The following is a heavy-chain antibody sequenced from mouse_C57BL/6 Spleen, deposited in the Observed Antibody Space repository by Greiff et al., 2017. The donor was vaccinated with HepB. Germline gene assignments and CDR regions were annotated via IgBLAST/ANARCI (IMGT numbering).Heavy chain of an antibody. J-gene: IGHJ1*03. Sequence: VQLQHSGAELVRPGASVKLSCTASGFNIKDYYMHWVKQRPEQGLEWIGRIDPEDGDTEYAPKFQGKATMTADTSSNTAYLQLSSLTSEDTAVYYCTLYYGSSYGYFDVWGTGTTVTVSS. V-gene: IGHV14-1*01. CDR3: TLYYGSSYGYFDV. D-gene: IGHD1-1*01. CDR1: GFNIKDYY. CDR2: IDPEDGDT.